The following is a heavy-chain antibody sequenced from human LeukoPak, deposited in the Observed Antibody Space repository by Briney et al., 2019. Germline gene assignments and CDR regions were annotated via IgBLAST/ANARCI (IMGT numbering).Heavy chain of an antibody. CDR3: ARGAAAGTFDY. Sequence: SETLSLTCTVSGGSLISYYWSWLRQPPGKGLEWIGYIYYSGSTNYNPSLKSRVTISLDTSKNQFSLKLRSVTAADTAVYYCARGAAAGTFDYWGQGTLVTVPS. CDR2: IYYSGST. D-gene: IGHD6-13*01. J-gene: IGHJ4*02. V-gene: IGHV4-59*01. CDR1: GGSLISYY.